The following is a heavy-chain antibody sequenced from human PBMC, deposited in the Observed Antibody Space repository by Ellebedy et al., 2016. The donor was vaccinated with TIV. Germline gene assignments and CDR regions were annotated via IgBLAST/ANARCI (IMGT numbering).Heavy chain of an antibody. Sequence: GESLKISCAASGFTFSAYAMHWVRQAPGKGLEWVAFIHYDGSKKHHADSVRGRFTISRDNSKNTLYIQLNSLRAEDKAVYYCAKDIAVAGMGAFDIWGQGTKVTVSS. CDR1: GFTFSAYA. V-gene: IGHV3-30*02. CDR3: AKDIAVAGMGAFDI. D-gene: IGHD6-13*01. CDR2: IHYDGSKK. J-gene: IGHJ3*02.